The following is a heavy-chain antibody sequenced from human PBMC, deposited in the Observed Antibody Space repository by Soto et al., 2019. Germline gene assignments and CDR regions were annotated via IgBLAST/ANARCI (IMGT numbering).Heavy chain of an antibody. CDR2: IFYSGST. D-gene: IGHD2-21*01. CDR1: GGSISSSSYY. J-gene: IGHJ5*02. Sequence: QLQLQESGRGLVKPSETLSLTCTVSGGSISSSSYYWGWIRQPPGKGLEWIGSIFYSGSTYYNPSLKSRVTLSVDTSKNQFSLKLSSVTAADTAVFYCATISRSNWFDPWGQGTLVTVSS. V-gene: IGHV4-39*01. CDR3: ATISRSNWFDP.